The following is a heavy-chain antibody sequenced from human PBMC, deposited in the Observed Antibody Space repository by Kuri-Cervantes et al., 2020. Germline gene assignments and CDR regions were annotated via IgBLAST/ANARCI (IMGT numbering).Heavy chain of an antibody. CDR1: GNTFDDYA. CDR3: ARATFDTNGYFYAY. V-gene: IGHV3-23*01. Sequence: GECLKISCAASGNTFDDYAMHWVRLAPGKGLEWLSAIVHSGGNTYYADSVKGRFTISRDNSKNTLYLQMNSLRAEDTAVYYCARATFDTNGYFYAYWGQGTLVTVSS. J-gene: IGHJ4*02. CDR2: IVHSGGNT. D-gene: IGHD5-18*01.